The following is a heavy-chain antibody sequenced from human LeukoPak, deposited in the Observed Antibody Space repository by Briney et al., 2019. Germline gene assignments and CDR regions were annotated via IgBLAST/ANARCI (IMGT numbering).Heavy chain of an antibody. J-gene: IGHJ4*02. Sequence: GGSLRLSCAASGFTFRNYGMHWVRQAPGKGLEWVAVISYDGSNKYYADSVKGRFTISRDNSKNTLYLQMNSLRAEDTAVYYCAKDLGRWRYEGVLDYWGQGTLVTVSS. D-gene: IGHD2-21*01. CDR1: GFTFRNYG. CDR2: ISYDGSNK. CDR3: AKDLGRWRYEGVLDY. V-gene: IGHV3-30*18.